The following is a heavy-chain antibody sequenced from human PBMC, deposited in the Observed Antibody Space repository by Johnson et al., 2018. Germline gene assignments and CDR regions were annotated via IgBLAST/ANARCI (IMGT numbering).Heavy chain of an antibody. D-gene: IGHD3-22*01. CDR1: GFTFSDYY. V-gene: IGHV3-11*01. CDR2: ISISGSTI. Sequence: QVQLVESGGGLVKXGGSLRLSCAASGFTFSDYYMSWIRQAPGKGLEWVSYISISGSTIYYADSVKGRFTISRYNAKNSLYLPMNSPRAEDTAVYYCARVGREYDSSGYLTDAFDIWGQGTMVTVSS. J-gene: IGHJ3*02. CDR3: ARVGREYDSSGYLTDAFDI.